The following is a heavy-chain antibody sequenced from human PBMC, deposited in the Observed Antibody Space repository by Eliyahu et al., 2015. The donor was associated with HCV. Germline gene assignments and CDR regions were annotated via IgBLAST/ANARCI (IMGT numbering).Heavy chain of an antibody. J-gene: IGHJ3*02. CDR2: IYYSGST. CDR1: GGSTXSSRYY. D-gene: IGHD3-10*01. CDR3: ARLLAPEGGNSGAFDI. V-gene: IGHV4-39*01. Sequence: QLQLQESGPGLVKPSETLSLSCXVSGGSTXSSRYYXGWLRQPPGKGLEWIGNIYYSGSTYYNPSLKSRVTISIDTSKNQFSLKLSSVTAADTSVYYCARLLAPEGGNSGAFDIWGQGTMVTVSS.